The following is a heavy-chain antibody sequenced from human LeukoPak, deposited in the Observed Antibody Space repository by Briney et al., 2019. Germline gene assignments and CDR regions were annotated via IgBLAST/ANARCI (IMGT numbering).Heavy chain of an antibody. J-gene: IGHJ4*02. V-gene: IGHV3-11*01. CDR3: ARDLYYDSSGYVGY. D-gene: IGHD3-22*01. CDR2: ISSSGSTI. Sequence: GGSLRLACAASGFTFSAYYMSWIRQAPGKGLGWVSYISSSGSTIYYADSVKGRFTISRDNAKNSLYLQTNSLRAEDTAVYYCARDLYYDSSGYVGYWGQGTLVTVSS. CDR1: GFTFSAYY.